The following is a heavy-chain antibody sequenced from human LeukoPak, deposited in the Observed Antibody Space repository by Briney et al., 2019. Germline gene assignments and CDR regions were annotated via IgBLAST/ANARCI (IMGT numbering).Heavy chain of an antibody. CDR2: ISYDGSNK. V-gene: IGHV3-30*04. Sequence: GGSLRLSCAASGFTFSSYAMHWVRQAPGKGLEWVAVISYDGSNKYYADSAKGRFTISRDNSKNTLYLQMNSLRAEDTAVYYCASISQKYSSGWYTPDPFDYWGQGTLVTVSS. J-gene: IGHJ4*02. CDR1: GFTFSSYA. CDR3: ASISQKYSSGWYTPDPFDY. D-gene: IGHD6-19*01.